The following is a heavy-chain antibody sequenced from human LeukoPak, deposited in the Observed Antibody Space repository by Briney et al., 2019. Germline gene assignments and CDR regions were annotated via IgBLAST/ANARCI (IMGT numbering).Heavy chain of an antibody. J-gene: IGHJ4*02. CDR1: GYTFTSYW. D-gene: IGHD1-1*01. CDR3: ARQRIERLERNFDY. V-gene: IGHV5-51*01. Sequence: GESLKISCKGSGYTFTSYWIGWVRQMPGKGLEWMGIIHPGDSDTRYGPSFQGQVTISADKSISTSYLQWSSLKASDTAMYYCARQRIERLERNFDYWGQGTLVTVSS. CDR2: IHPGDSDT.